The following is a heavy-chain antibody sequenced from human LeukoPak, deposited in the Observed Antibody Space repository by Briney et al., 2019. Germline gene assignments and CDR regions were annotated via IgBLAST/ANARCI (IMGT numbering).Heavy chain of an antibody. CDR2: MNPNSGNT. CDR3: ARGRGPQRRTTVNMDV. J-gene: IGHJ6*03. D-gene: IGHD4-17*01. CDR1: GYTFTSYD. Sequence: GASVKVSCKASGYTFTSYDINWVRQATGQGLEWMGWMNPNSGNTGYAQKFQGRVTMTRNTSISTAYMELSSLRSEDTAVDYCARGRGPQRRTTVNMDVWGKGTTVTISS. V-gene: IGHV1-8*01.